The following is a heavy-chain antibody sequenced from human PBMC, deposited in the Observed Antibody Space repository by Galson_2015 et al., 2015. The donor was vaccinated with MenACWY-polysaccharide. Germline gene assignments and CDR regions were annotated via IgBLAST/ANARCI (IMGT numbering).Heavy chain of an antibody. J-gene: IGHJ6*02. D-gene: IGHD2-2*01. Sequence: SCKASGGTFSSYAISWVRQAPGQGLEWMGRIIPILGIANYAQKFQGRVTITADKSTSTAYMELSSLRSEDTAVYYCARDLVPAAMPAYPPYPYYYGMDVWGQGTTVTVSS. V-gene: IGHV1-69*04. CDR1: GGTFSSYA. CDR3: ARDLVPAAMPAYPPYPYYYGMDV. CDR2: IIPILGIA.